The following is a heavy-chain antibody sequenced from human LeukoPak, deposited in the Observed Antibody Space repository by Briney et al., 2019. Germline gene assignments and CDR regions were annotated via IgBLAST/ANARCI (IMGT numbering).Heavy chain of an antibody. J-gene: IGHJ4*02. D-gene: IGHD3-22*01. CDR2: ISYDGSNK. Sequence: QPGGSLRLSCAASGFTFSSYAMHWVRQAPGKGLEWVAVISYDGSNKYYADSVKGRFTISRDNSKNTLYLQMNSLRAEDTAVYYCARGHDSSGYTLGYWGQGTLVTVSS. V-gene: IGHV3-30-3*01. CDR3: ARGHDSSGYTLGY. CDR1: GFTFSSYA.